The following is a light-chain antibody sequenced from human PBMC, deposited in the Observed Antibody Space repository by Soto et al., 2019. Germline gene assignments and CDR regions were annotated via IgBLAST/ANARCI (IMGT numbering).Light chain of an antibody. J-gene: IGKJ4*01. CDR1: QSISNY. Sequence: DIEMTQSPSSLSASVGDRVTITCRASQSISNYLNWYQHKPGKVPKLLIYAASSLQSGVPKRFSGSGSGTDFTLTISSLQPEDFATYYCQQSYGTPLTFGGGTKVEIK. V-gene: IGKV1-39*01. CDR3: QQSYGTPLT. CDR2: AAS.